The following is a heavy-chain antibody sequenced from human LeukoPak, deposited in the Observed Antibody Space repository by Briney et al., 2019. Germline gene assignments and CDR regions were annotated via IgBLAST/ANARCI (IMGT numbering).Heavy chain of an antibody. J-gene: IGHJ4*02. D-gene: IGHD5-12*01. CDR1: GGSITSYH. V-gene: IGHV4-4*07. CDR3: ASRSGRKGTVATRPFDY. CDR2: MYDTGGT. Sequence: SETLSLTCRVSGGSITSYHWTWIRQAAGKGLQWIARMYDTGGTTYDSSLQSRVSMSADTSKNQFSLKLSSVTAADTAVYYCASRSGRKGTVATRPFDYWGQGTLVTVSS.